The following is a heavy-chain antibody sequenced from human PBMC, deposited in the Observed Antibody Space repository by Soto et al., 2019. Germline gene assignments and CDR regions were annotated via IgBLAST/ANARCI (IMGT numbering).Heavy chain of an antibody. V-gene: IGHV3-23*01. J-gene: IGHJ4*02. CDR2: ISGSGDRT. CDR3: AKDVEGSGYDSGNDY. CDR1: GFTFSNYA. Sequence: EVQLLESGGGLVRPGGSLRLSCAASGFTFSNYAMSWVRQAPGKGLEWVSCISGSGDRTYYADSVKGRFTISRDNSENTVYLQMNSLRAEDTALYYCAKDVEGSGYDSGNDYWGQGTLVTVSS. D-gene: IGHD5-12*01.